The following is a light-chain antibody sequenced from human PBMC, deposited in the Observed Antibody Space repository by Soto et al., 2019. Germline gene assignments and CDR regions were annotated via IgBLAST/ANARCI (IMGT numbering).Light chain of an antibody. CDR3: SSYAGSNIVV. CDR1: SSDVGGYNF. Sequence: QSVLTQPPSASGSPGQSVTISCTGTSSDVGGYNFVSWYQQHPGKAPKLMIYEVSERPSGVPDRFSGSMSGNTASLTVSGLQAEDEADYYCSSYAGSNIVVFGGGTKLTVL. J-gene: IGLJ2*01. CDR2: EVS. V-gene: IGLV2-8*01.